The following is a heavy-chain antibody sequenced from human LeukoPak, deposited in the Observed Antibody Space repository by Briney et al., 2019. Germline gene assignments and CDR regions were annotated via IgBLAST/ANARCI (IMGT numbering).Heavy chain of an antibody. V-gene: IGHV4-34*01. CDR2: INHSGST. Sequence: SETLSLTCAVYGGSFSGYYWSWIRQPPGKGLEWIGEINHSGSTNYNPSLKSRVTISVDTSKNQFSLKLSSVTAADTAVYYCARGESFMTTVTTRRFDPWGQGTLVTVPS. J-gene: IGHJ5*02. D-gene: IGHD4-17*01. CDR3: ARGESFMTTVTTRRFDP. CDR1: GGSFSGYY.